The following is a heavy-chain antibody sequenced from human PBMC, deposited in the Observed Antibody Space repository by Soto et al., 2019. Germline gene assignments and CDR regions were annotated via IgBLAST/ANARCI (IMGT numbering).Heavy chain of an antibody. V-gene: IGHV1-8*01. J-gene: IGHJ6*02. Sequence: ASVKVSCKASGYTFTSYDVNWVRQATGHGLEWMGWINPNSGNTGYAQKFQGRVTMTRNTSMVTAYMELSSLRSXETALCYCAGRKLEVRTLDVSAQATTVTVSS. D-gene: IGHD1-7*01. CDR2: INPNSGNT. CDR1: GYTFTSYD. CDR3: AGRKLEVRTLDV.